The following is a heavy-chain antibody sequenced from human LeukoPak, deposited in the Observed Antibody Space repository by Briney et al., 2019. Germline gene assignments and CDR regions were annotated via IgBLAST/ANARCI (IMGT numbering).Heavy chain of an antibody. V-gene: IGHV1-18*04. D-gene: IGHD3-10*01. CDR2: ISAYNGNT. J-gene: IGHJ6*03. Sequence: GSVKVSCKASGYTFTAYYMHWVRQAPGQGLEWMGWISAYNGNTNYAQKLQGRVTMTTDTSTSTAYMELRSLRSDDTAVYYCARSQTITMVRGVIIGYYYYMDVWGKGTTVTISS. CDR1: GYTFTAYY. CDR3: ARSQTITMVRGVIIGYYYYMDV.